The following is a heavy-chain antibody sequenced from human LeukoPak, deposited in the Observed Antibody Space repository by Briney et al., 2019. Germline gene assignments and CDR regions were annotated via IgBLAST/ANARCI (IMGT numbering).Heavy chain of an antibody. D-gene: IGHD3-22*01. J-gene: IGHJ4*02. CDR1: GFTATTNY. CDR3: AREEDSYYDSSGYSPFDY. V-gene: IGHV3-53*01. Sequence: TGGSLRLSCAGSGFTATTNYMSWVRQPPGKGLEWVSVIYSSGSTSYADSVKGRFTISRDSSKNTVYLQMNSLGAEDTAVYYCAREEDSYYDSSGYSPFDYWGQGTLVTVSS. CDR2: IYSSGST.